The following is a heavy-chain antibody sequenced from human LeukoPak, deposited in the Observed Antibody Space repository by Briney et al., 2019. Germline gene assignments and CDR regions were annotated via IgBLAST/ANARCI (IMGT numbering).Heavy chain of an antibody. CDR1: GFTFSSYM. V-gene: IGHV3-21*01. CDR2: ISSSSSYI. CDR3: AKDVYYDILTGYQAGLFDP. J-gene: IGHJ5*02. D-gene: IGHD3-9*01. Sequence: PGGSLRLSCAASGFTFSSYMMNWVRQAPGKGLEWISSISSSSSYIYNADSVKGRFTISRDNAKNSLYLQMNSLRAEDTAVYYCAKDVYYDILTGYQAGLFDPWGQGTLVTVSS.